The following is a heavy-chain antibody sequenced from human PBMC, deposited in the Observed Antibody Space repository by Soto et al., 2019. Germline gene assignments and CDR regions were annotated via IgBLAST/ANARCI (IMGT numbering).Heavy chain of an antibody. CDR3: AKNPLGRSGGYCYFDL. J-gene: IGHJ2*01. D-gene: IGHD2-15*01. V-gene: IGHV3-30*18. Sequence: QVQLVESGGGVVQPGRSLRLSCAASGFTFSSYGMHWVRQAPGKGLEWVAVISYDGSNKYYADSVKGRFTMSRDNSKNTLYRQMNSLRAEDTDVYYCAKNPLGRSGGYCYFDLWGRGTLVTVSS. CDR1: GFTFSSYG. CDR2: ISYDGSNK.